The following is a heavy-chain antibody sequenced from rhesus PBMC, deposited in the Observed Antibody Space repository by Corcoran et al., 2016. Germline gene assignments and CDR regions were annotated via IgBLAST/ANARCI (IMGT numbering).Heavy chain of an antibody. D-gene: IGHD3-3*01. CDR2: ISGRRCRT. CDR3: ARDRGGLVSFDY. J-gene: IGHJ4*01. CDR1: GGSVSSSNW. Sequence: QVQLQESGPGLVKPSETRSLTCVVSGGSVSSSNWWSRIRPPPGKGLERIGYISGRRCRTYYDPAPKSRVTISTDASKNQFSRKLSSVTAADTAVYYCARDRGGLVSFDYWGQGVLVTVSS. V-gene: IGHV4-65*01.